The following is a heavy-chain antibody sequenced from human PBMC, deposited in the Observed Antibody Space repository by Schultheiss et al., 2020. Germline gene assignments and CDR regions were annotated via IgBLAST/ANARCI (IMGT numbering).Heavy chain of an antibody. CDR3: ARMDCSGGSCYSNWFDP. D-gene: IGHD2-15*01. CDR2: ISAYNGNT. Sequence: ASVKVSCKASGYTFTSYGISWVRQAPGQGLEWMGWISAYNGNTNYAQKLQGRVTMTTDTSTSTAYMELRSLRSDDTAVYYCARMDCSGGSCYSNWFDPWGQGTLGTVSA. J-gene: IGHJ5*02. V-gene: IGHV1-18*01. CDR1: GYTFTSYG.